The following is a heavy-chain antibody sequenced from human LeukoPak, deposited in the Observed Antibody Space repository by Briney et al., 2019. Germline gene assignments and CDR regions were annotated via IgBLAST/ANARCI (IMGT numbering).Heavy chain of an antibody. CDR2: INQDGGEI. CDR3: VQAYHPGGWFDP. J-gene: IGHJ5*01. D-gene: IGHD2-21*01. CDR1: GFTLSSSW. V-gene: IGHV3-7*01. Sequence: PGGSLRLSCAASGFTLSSSWMTWVRQAPGKGLEWVASINQDGGEIHYVDSVKGRFTISRDNAKNSLYLQMNSLTAEDTVVHYCVQAYHPGGWFDPWGQGTLGTVSS.